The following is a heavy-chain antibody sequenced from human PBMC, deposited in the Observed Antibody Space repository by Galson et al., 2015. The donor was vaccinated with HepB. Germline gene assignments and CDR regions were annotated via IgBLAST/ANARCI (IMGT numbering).Heavy chain of an antibody. CDR3: ARVQGITMVQGVITTRSEYYYMDV. CDR2: IIPLLGIA. Sequence: SCKASGGTFSNYGISWVRQAPGQGLEWMGGIIPLLGIANYAEKFQGRVTITADKSTGTAYMELSSLRSEDTAVYYCARVQGITMVQGVITTRSEYYYMDVWGKGTTVTVSS. CDR1: GGTFSNYG. J-gene: IGHJ6*03. V-gene: IGHV1-69*10. D-gene: IGHD3-10*01.